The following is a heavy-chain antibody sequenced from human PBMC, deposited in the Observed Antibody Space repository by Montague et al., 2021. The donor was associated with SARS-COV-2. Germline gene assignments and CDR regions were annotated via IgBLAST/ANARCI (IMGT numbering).Heavy chain of an antibody. V-gene: IGHV3-13*01. CDR2: IGTAGDT. D-gene: IGHD3-3*01. CDR3: ARAHADSVYHFWSGSVTSTSLDV. Sequence: SLRLSCAASVFTFSSHDMHWVRQRPGKGLQWVSAIGTAGDTYYECSVEVRFTISREDAKSSLSLQMTSLTAGDTAVYYCARAHADSVYHFWSGSVTSTSLDVWGKGTAVTVSS. CDR1: VFTFSSHD. J-gene: IGHJ6*04.